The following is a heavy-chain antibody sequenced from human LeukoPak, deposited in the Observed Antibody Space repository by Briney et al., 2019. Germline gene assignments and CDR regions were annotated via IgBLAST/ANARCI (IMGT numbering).Heavy chain of an antibody. CDR2: ISAYNGNT. D-gene: IGHD6-13*01. CDR1: GYTFTSYG. V-gene: IGHV1-18*01. J-gene: IGHJ4*02. Sequence: ASVKVSCKASGYTFTSYGISWVRQAPGQGLEWMGWISAYNGNTNYVRKLQGRVTMTTDTSTSTAYMELRSLRSDDTAVYYCAGYSSSWYYFDYWGQGTLVTVSS. CDR3: AGYSSSWYYFDY.